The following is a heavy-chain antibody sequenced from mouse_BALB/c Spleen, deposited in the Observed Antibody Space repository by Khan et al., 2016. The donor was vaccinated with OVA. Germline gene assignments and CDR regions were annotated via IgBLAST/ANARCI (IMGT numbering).Heavy chain of an antibody. CDR2: ISYSGST. J-gene: IGHJ4*01. V-gene: IGHV3-2*02. Sequence: VQLQQSGPGLVKPSQSPSLTCTVTGYSITSDYAWNWIRQFPGNKLKWMGYISYSGSTNYNPSLKSRISITRDTSKNQFFLQLNSVTTEDTATYYCARDGSRYNYAMDYWGQGTSVTVSS. CDR1: GYSITSDYA. D-gene: IGHD2-3*01. CDR3: ARDGSRYNYAMDY.